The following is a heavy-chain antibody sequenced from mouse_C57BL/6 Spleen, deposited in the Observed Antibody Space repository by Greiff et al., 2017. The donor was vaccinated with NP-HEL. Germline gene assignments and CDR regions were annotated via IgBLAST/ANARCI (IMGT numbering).Heavy chain of an antibody. CDR1: GYTFTSYW. Sequence: VQLQQSGAELVKPGASVKLSCKASGYTFTSYWMHWVKQRPGQGLEWIGMIHPNSGSTNYNEKFKSKATLTVDKSSSTAYMQLSSLTSEDSAVYYCARDGTNTPGDYWGQGTTLTVSS. D-gene: IGHD2-1*01. CDR3: ARDGTNTPGDY. CDR2: IHPNSGST. J-gene: IGHJ2*01. V-gene: IGHV1-64*01.